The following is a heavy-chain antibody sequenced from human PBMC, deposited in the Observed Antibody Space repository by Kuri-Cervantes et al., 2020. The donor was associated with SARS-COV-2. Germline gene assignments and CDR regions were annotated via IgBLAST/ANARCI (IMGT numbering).Heavy chain of an antibody. D-gene: IGHD6-19*01. CDR2: INPGGGST. CDR3: ARRIAVAGTYYYYYMDV. J-gene: IGHJ6*03. V-gene: IGHV1-46*01. CDR1: GYTFTSYY. Sequence: ASVKVSCKASGYTFTSYYMHWVRQAPGQGLEWMGIINPGGGSTSYAQKFQGRVTMTRDTSTSTVYMELSSLRSEDTAVYYCARRIAVAGTYYYYYMDVWGKGTTVTVSS.